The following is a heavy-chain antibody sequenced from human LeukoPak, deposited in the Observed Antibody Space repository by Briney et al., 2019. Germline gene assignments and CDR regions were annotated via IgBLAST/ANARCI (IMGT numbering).Heavy chain of an antibody. CDR1: GGSINSYY. CDR3: ARHYHGTWYVYYFDY. J-gene: IGHJ4*02. V-gene: IGHV4-59*08. D-gene: IGHD6-13*01. CDR2: IYYSGST. Sequence: SETLSLTCTVSGGSINSYYWSWIRQPPGKGLEWIGYIYYSGSTNYNPSLKSRVTMSVDTSKNQFSLKLSSVTAADTAVYYCARHYHGTWYVYYFDYWGQGTLVTVSS.